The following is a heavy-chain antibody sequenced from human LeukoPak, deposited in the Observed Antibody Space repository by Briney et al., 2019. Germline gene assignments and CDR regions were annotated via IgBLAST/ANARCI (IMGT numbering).Heavy chain of an antibody. CDR1: RYTFSGYY. CDR3: ARARTPNYYDSSGYDAFDI. V-gene: IGHV1-8*03. D-gene: IGHD3-22*01. Sequence: ASVKVSCKASRYTFSGYYIHWVRQAPGQGLEWMGWMNPNSGNTGYAQKFQGRVTITRNTSIELSSLRSEDTAAYYCARARTPNYYDSSGYDAFDIWGQGTMVTVSS. J-gene: IGHJ3*02. CDR2: MNPNSGNT.